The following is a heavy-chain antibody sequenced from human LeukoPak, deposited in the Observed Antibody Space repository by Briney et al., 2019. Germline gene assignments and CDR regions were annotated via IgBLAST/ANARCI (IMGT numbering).Heavy chain of an antibody. CDR2: VNHSGST. J-gene: IGHJ4*02. CDR3: ARGGPGQQLVLVY. Sequence: SETLSLTCAVYGESFSGYYWSWIRQPPGKGLEWIGEVNHSGSTNYNPSLKSRVTISVDTSKNQFYLELSSVTAADTAVYYCARGGPGQQLVLVYWGQGTLVTVSS. V-gene: IGHV4-34*01. CDR1: GESFSGYY. D-gene: IGHD6-13*01.